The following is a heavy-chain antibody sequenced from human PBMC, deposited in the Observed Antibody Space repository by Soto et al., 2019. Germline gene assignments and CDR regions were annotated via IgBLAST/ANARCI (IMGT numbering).Heavy chain of an antibody. CDR1: GYIFTNND. J-gene: IGHJ5*02. CDR2: MNPGSGDT. Sequence: ASVKVSCKASGYIFTNNDVSWVRQATGQGLEWMGWMNPGSGDTGYAQKFQGGVTMTRNISIATAYMELSRLRADDTAIYYCARMASFGSLNWFDPSGQRTLVTVSS. V-gene: IGHV1-8*01. D-gene: IGHD5-18*01. CDR3: ARMASFGSLNWFDP.